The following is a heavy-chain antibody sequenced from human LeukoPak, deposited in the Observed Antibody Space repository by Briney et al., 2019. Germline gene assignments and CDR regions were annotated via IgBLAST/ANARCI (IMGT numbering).Heavy chain of an antibody. D-gene: IGHD4-17*01. V-gene: IGHV4-59*08. Sequence: SETLSLTCTVSGGSISSYYWSWIRQPPGKGLEWIGYIYYSGTTNYNPSLESRVTISVDTSKNQLSLKLTSVTAADTAVYYCARSHYGDYSEPSGWFDPWGQGTLVTVSS. J-gene: IGHJ5*02. CDR1: GGSISSYY. CDR3: ARSHYGDYSEPSGWFDP. CDR2: IYYSGTT.